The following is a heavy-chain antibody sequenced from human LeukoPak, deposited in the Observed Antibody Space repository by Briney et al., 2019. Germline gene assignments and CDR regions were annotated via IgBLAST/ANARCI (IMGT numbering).Heavy chain of an antibody. Sequence: GGSLRLSCAASGFTFSSYAMSWVRQAPGKGLEWVSAISGSGGSTCYADSVKGRFTISRDNSKNTLYLQMNSLRAEDTAVYYCAKAHYYYYYGMDVWGQGTTVTVSS. J-gene: IGHJ6*02. CDR3: AKAHYYYYYGMDV. CDR2: ISGSGGST. V-gene: IGHV3-23*01. CDR1: GFTFSSYA.